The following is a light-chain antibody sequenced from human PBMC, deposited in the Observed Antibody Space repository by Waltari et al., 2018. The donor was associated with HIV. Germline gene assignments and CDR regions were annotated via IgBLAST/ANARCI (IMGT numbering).Light chain of an antibody. V-gene: IGLV1-44*01. CDR2: SND. Sequence: QSPLTQTPSMSGAPGQRVNISCSGGPSNIGSNSVNWYRPLPGTAPKLPLYSNDQPPSSVPVRFSGSKSSTSAFLVISGLQSDDEADYYCATWDDTMSVVFGGGTRLTVL. CDR1: PSNIGSNS. J-gene: IGLJ2*01. CDR3: ATWDDTMSVV.